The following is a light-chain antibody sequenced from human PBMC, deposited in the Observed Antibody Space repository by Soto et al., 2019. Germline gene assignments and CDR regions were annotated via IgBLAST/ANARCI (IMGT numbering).Light chain of an antibody. J-gene: IGKJ2*01. V-gene: IGKV1-5*03. CDR2: KAS. CDR1: QSLSSW. CDR3: QQYNSYSPYT. Sequence: DIQMTQSPSTLSASVGDRVTITYRASQSLSSWLAWYQQKPGKAPKLLIYKASSLESGVPSRFSGSGSGTEFTLTISSLQPDDFAIYYCQQYNSYSPYTFGQGTKLEI.